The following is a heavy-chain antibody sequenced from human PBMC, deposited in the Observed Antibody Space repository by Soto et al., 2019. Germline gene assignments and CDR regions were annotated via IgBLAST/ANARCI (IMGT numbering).Heavy chain of an antibody. D-gene: IGHD4-17*01. J-gene: IGHJ4*02. V-gene: IGHV1-8*01. CDR3: ARGSQWFAVITD. CDR2: MNPNSGDT. Sequence: QVQLVQSGAEVKKPGASVKVSCKASGYTFTSYDINWVRQATGQGLAWMGWMNPNSGDTAYAQKFQGRVTMTRNTSISTAYMELSSLRSEDTAVYYCARGSQWFAVITDCGQGTLVSVSS. CDR1: GYTFTSYD.